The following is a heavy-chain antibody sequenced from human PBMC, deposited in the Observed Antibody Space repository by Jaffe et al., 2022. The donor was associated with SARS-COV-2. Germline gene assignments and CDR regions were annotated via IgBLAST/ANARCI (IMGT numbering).Heavy chain of an antibody. Sequence: QVQLVESGGGVVQPGKSLRLSCAASGFIFSNYGMHWVRQAPGKGLEWVALVSSDGSNKYYVDSVRGRFTVSRDNSKNTLYLQLNSLTVEDSAVYYCARGRRSSKFQYYFDYWGQGTLVTVSS. CDR1: GFIFSNYG. J-gene: IGHJ4*02. V-gene: IGHV3-30*03. CDR3: ARGRRSSKFQYYFDY. CDR2: VSSDGSNK. D-gene: IGHD2-2*01.